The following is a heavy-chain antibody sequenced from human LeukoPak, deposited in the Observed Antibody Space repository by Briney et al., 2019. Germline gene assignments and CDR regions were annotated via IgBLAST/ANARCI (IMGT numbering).Heavy chain of an antibody. V-gene: IGHV4-4*09. D-gene: IGHD6-13*01. CDR3: ATAAAGTGHFDY. Sequence: SETLSLTGTVSGGSISSYYWSWIRQPPGKGLEWIGYIYTSGSTNYNPSLKSRVTISVDTSKNQFSLKLSSVTAADTAVYSCATAAAGTGHFDYWGQGTLVTVSS. CDR1: GGSISSYY. CDR2: IYTSGST. J-gene: IGHJ4*02.